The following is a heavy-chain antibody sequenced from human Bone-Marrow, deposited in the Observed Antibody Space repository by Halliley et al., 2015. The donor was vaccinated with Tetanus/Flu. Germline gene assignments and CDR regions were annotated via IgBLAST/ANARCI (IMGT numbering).Heavy chain of an antibody. J-gene: IGHJ4*02. V-gene: IGHV3-64D*06. CDR2: IRSDGSST. CDR3: LKSVAVAGTWDYFDS. Sequence: IRSDGSSTYYADSVKGRFTISRDNSKNTLYLQMSSLRVEDTAVYYCLKSVAVAGTWDYFDSWGQGTLVTVSS. D-gene: IGHD6-19*01.